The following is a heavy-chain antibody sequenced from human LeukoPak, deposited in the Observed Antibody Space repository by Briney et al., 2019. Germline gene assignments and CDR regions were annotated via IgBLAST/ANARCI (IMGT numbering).Heavy chain of an antibody. V-gene: IGHV3-13*01. Sequence: GGSLRLSCAASGFTFSLYDMHWVRHATGKSLEWVSGIGNEGSTFYPGSLKGRFTISRDNAKNSLYLQMNSLSAEDTAVYYCIRDLGLSHAYGAFDVWGQGALDTVSS. CDR3: IRDLGLSHAYGAFDV. CDR1: GFTFSLYD. J-gene: IGHJ3*01. D-gene: IGHD3-16*01. CDR2: IGNEGST.